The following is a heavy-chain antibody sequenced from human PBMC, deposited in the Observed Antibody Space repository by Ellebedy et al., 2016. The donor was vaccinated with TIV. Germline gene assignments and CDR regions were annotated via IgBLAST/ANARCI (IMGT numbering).Heavy chain of an antibody. CDR2: ISYDGSNT. J-gene: IGHJ4*02. Sequence: GESLKISXAASGFTFSSYAMSWVRQAPGKGLDWVGLISYDGSNTYYADSVKGRFTISRDNSKNTLYLQMDSLRAEDTAVYYCARAPPGSGPDYWGQGTLVTVSS. D-gene: IGHD6-19*01. CDR1: GFTFSSYA. CDR3: ARAPPGSGPDY. V-gene: IGHV3-30-3*01.